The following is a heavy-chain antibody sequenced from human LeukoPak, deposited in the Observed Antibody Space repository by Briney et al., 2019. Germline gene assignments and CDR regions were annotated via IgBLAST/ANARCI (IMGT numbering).Heavy chain of an antibody. CDR3: ARDYSYDSFFDY. Sequence: GRSLRLSCAASGFTFSSYAMHWVRQAPGKGLEWVAVISYDGSNKYYADSVKGRFTISRDNSKNTLYLQMNSLRAEDTAVYYCARDYSYDSFFDYWGQGTLVTVSS. V-gene: IGHV3-30*14. CDR1: GFTFSSYA. D-gene: IGHD3-22*01. CDR2: ISYDGSNK. J-gene: IGHJ4*02.